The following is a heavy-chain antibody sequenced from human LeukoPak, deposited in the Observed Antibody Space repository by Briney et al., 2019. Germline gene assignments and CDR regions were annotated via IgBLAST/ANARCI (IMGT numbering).Heavy chain of an antibody. V-gene: IGHV3-74*01. CDR1: GFTFSSYW. Sequence: GGSLRLSCAASGFTFSSYWMHWVRQTPGKGLVWVSRINNDGSLTNYADSVKGRFTISRDNAKNTLYLQMNSLRAEDTAVYYCARPGIALAGDYWGQGALVTVSS. CDR2: INNDGSLT. CDR3: ARPGIALAGDY. D-gene: IGHD6-19*01. J-gene: IGHJ4*02.